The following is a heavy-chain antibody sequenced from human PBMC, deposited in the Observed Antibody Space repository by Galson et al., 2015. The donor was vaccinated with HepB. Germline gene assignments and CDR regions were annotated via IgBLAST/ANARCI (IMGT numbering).Heavy chain of an antibody. CDR1: GFTFSSYG. Sequence: SLRLSCAASGFTFSSYGMHWVRQAPGKGLEWVAVISYDGSNKYYADSVKGRFTISRDNSKNTLYLQMNSLRAEDTAVYYCAKDRGPGGREAFDIWGQGTMVTVSS. CDR2: ISYDGSNK. D-gene: IGHD3-16*01. V-gene: IGHV3-30*18. CDR3: AKDRGPGGREAFDI. J-gene: IGHJ3*02.